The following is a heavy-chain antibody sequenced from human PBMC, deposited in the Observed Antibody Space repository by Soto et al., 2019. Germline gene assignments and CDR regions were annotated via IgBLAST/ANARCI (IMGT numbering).Heavy chain of an antibody. CDR1: GGSISSGSYS. D-gene: IGHD2-15*01. V-gene: IGHV4-30-2*01. CDR3: ARGQVVAAQH. Sequence: QLQLQESGSGLVKPSQTLLLTCAVSGGSISSGSYSWSWIRQPPGKAREWIGYIYHRGTTYYNPSLKSRDTTSVDRSKNQFSMKLSAVTAADTAVYYCARGQVVAAQHWGQGTLVTVSS. J-gene: IGHJ4*02. CDR2: IYHRGTT.